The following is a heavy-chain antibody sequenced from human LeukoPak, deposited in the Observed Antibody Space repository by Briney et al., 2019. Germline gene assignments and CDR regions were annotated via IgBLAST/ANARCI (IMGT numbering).Heavy chain of an antibody. CDR2: ISAYNGNT. J-gene: IGHJ5*02. D-gene: IGHD3-9*01. CDR3: ARDSGPVLRYFDWLLSPGWFDP. Sequence: GASVTVSCKASGYTFTSYGISWVRQAPGQGLEWMGWISAYNGNTNYAQKLQGRVTMTTDTSTSTAYMELRSLRSDDTAVYYCARDSGPVLRYFDWLLSPGWFDPWGQGTLVTVSS. CDR1: GYTFTSYG. V-gene: IGHV1-18*01.